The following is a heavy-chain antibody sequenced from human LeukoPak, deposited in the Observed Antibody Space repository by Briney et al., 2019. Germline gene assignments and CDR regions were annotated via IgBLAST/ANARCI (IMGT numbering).Heavy chain of an antibody. J-gene: IGHJ4*02. V-gene: IGHV3-30-3*01. Sequence: GRSLRLSCAASGFTFSTYTMHWVRKAPSKGLDWVAVISYDGSNKYYADSVKGRFTVSRDDFMNTLYLQMNSLRAEDTAVYYCARDRTYYSDSSGYYYFDYWGQGTLVTVSS. CDR2: ISYDGSNK. CDR3: ARDRTYYSDSSGYYYFDY. CDR1: GFTFSTYT. D-gene: IGHD3-22*01.